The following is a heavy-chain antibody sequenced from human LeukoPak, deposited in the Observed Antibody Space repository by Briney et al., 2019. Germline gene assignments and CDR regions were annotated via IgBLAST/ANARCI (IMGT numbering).Heavy chain of an antibody. Sequence: GGSLRLSCAASGFMFNGYSMTWVRQAPGKGLEWVSYISGGSDYIFYTDSVKGRFTISRDNAKKSLYLQLNSLRVEDTAVYYCAKWGLGPSFDYWGQGTRVTVSS. CDR1: GFMFNGYS. D-gene: IGHD1-26*01. CDR3: AKWGLGPSFDY. CDR2: ISGGSDYI. V-gene: IGHV3-21*01. J-gene: IGHJ4*02.